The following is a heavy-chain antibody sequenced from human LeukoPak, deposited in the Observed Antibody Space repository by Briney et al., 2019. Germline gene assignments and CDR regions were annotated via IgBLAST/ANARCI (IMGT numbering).Heavy chain of an antibody. Sequence: SETLSLTCAVYGGSFSGYYWSWIRQPPGKGLEWIGEINHSGSTNYNPSLKSRVTISVDTSKNQFSLKLSSVTAADTAVYYCARVGRYCSSTSCPRGAFDIWGQGTMVTVSS. CDR2: INHSGST. D-gene: IGHD2-2*01. CDR1: GGSFSGYY. J-gene: IGHJ3*02. CDR3: ARVGRYCSSTSCPRGAFDI. V-gene: IGHV4-34*01.